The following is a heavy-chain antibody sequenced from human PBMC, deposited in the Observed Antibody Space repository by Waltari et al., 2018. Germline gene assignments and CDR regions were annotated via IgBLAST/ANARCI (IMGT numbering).Heavy chain of an antibody. J-gene: IGHJ3*02. CDR2: ISGDSGSI. CDR1: GFAFSSYS. Sequence: EVQLVESGGGLVQPGGSLRRSCAASGFAFSSYSMNWFRQAPGKGLEWVSYISGDSGSIHYADSVKGRITVSRDNAKNSLYLQMSSLTAEDTAVFYCARDRDWAFDIWGQGTMVTVSS. V-gene: IGHV3-48*04. D-gene: IGHD2-21*01. CDR3: ARDRDWAFDI.